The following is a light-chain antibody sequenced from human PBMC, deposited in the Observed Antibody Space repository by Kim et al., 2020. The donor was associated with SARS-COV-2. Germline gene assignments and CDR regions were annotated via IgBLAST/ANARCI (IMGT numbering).Light chain of an antibody. CDR1: SGSIADNY. J-gene: IGLJ3*02. CDR2: EEN. V-gene: IGLV6-57*03. CDR3: QSFDTSNQV. Sequence: GKTVTISCTRSSGSIADNYVQWYQQRPGSAPSIVIYEENQRPSGVPARFSGSIDSSSNSASLTISGLKTEDEADYYCQSFDTSNQVFGGGTKLTVL.